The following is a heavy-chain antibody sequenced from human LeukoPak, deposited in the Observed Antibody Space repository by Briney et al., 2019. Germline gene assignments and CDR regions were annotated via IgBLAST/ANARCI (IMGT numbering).Heavy chain of an antibody. CDR3: ARVNINNWHSCDY. V-gene: IGHV4-4*02. J-gene: IGHJ4*02. Sequence: SETLSLTCAVSGGSISSNNWWGWVRQPPGKGLEWIGEIYHSGSPNYNPSLKSRVTISVDKSRNHLSLNLSSVTAANTAVYYCARVNINNWHSCDYWGQGTLVTVSS. CDR2: IYHSGSP. CDR1: GGSISSNNW. D-gene: IGHD1-1*01.